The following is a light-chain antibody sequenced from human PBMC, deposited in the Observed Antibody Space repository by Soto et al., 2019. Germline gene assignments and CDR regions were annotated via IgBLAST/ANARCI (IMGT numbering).Light chain of an antibody. Sequence: DIQMTQSPSSLSASVGDRVTITCRASQSVRSRLAWFQQKPGKAPKLLIYDASSLESGVPQRFSGSGSGTEFTLTISSLQTDDFSTYYCQQYHSYWTFGQGTKVDIK. J-gene: IGKJ1*01. CDR1: QSVRSR. CDR3: QQYHSYWT. V-gene: IGKV1-5*01. CDR2: DAS.